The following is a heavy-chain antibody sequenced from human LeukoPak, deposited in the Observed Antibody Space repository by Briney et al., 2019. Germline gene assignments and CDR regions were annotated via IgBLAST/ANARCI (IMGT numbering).Heavy chain of an antibody. D-gene: IGHD1-7*01. V-gene: IGHV3-33*06. CDR1: GFTFSSYG. CDR3: AKTYNWNYVIGAFDI. J-gene: IGHJ3*02. CDR2: IWYDGSNK. Sequence: PGRSLRLSCAASGFTFSSYGMHWVRQAPGKGLEWVAVIWYDGSNKYYADSVKGRFTISRDNSKNTPYLQMNSLRAEDTAVYYCAKTYNWNYVIGAFDIWGQGTMVTVSS.